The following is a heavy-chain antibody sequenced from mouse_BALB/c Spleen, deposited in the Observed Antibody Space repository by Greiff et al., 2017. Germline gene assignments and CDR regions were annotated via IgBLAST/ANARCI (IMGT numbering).Heavy chain of an antibody. CDR3: ASDGDYGNYGFDY. CDR2: ISSGSSTI. CDR1: GFTFSSFG. Sequence: EVKVVESGGGLVQPGGSRKLSCAASGFTFSSFGMHWVRQAPEKGLEWVAYISSGSSTIYYADTVKGRFTISRDNPKNTLFLQMTSLRSEATAMYYCASDGDYGNYGFDYWGQGTTLTVSS. D-gene: IGHD2-1*01. V-gene: IGHV5-17*02. J-gene: IGHJ2*01.